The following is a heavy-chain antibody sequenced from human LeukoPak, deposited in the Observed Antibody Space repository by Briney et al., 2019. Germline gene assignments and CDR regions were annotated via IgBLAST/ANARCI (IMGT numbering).Heavy chain of an antibody. CDR2: INRDGSST. J-gene: IGHJ4*02. Sequence: GGSLRLSCAASGIIFSNYWMHWVRHAPGKGLVWVSRINRDGSSTSYADSVEGRFTISRDNAKNTLYLQMNSLRAEDTAVYYCARGGGYSYGSFDYWGQGTLVTVSS. D-gene: IGHD5-18*01. V-gene: IGHV3-74*01. CDR1: GIIFSNYW. CDR3: ARGGGYSYGSFDY.